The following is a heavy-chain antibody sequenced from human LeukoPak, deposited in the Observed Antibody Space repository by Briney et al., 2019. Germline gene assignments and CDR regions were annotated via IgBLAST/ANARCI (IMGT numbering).Heavy chain of an antibody. J-gene: IGHJ3*02. Sequence: SETLSLTCTVSGGSISSYDWSWIRQPAGKGLECIGYIYSSGSTNYNPSLKSRVTISVDTSKNQFSLKLSSVTAADTAVYYCARARNYYDSSGFYYEGDAFDIWGQGTMVTVSS. CDR3: ARARNYYDSSGFYYEGDAFDI. V-gene: IGHV4-59*01. CDR2: IYSSGST. CDR1: GGSISSYD. D-gene: IGHD3-22*01.